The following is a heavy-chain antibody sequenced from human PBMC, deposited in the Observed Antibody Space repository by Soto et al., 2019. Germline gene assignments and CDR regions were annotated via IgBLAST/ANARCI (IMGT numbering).Heavy chain of an antibody. J-gene: IGHJ6*03. Sequence: GGSLRLSCAASGFTFTSYAMSWVRQAPGKGLEWVSTISAGGGSTYYADSVKGRFTISRDNSKNTLYLQMNSLRAEDTAVYYCGKSPTCSGGSCRYYYYYMDVWGKGTTVTVSS. V-gene: IGHV3-23*01. D-gene: IGHD2-15*01. CDR3: GKSPTCSGGSCRYYYYYMDV. CDR2: ISAGGGST. CDR1: GFTFTSYA.